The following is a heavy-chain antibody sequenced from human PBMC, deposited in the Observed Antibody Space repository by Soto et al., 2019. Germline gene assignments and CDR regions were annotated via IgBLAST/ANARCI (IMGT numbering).Heavy chain of an antibody. Sequence: SETLSLTCTVSGGSVSSGAYYWTWIRHRPGKGLEWIGYIYYSGSTYYSPSLKSRLSISLDTSKNQLSLRLSSVTAADTAMYYCARARLRAVYAFDIWGQGTMVTVSS. J-gene: IGHJ3*02. D-gene: IGHD5-12*01. CDR2: IYYSGST. CDR1: GGSVSSGAYY. CDR3: ARARLRAVYAFDI. V-gene: IGHV4-31*03.